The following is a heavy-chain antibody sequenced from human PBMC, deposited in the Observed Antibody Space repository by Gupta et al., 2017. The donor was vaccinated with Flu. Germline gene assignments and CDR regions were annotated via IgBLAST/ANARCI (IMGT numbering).Heavy chain of an antibody. CDR1: W. D-gene: IGHD3-22*01. CDR2: IKKNGSET. Sequence: WMSWVRQGPGKGLQGVASIKKNGSETYYVDSAKGRFTISRDNAKNSRFLDLNSLRAEDTAAYYCAKTYGYDHSSFCNFQSWGQGTVVTVSS. J-gene: IGHJ1*01. V-gene: IGHV3-7*01. CDR3: AKTYGYDHSSFCNFQS.